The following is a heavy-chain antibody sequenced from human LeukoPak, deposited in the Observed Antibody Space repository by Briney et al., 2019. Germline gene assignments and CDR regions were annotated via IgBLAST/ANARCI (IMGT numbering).Heavy chain of an antibody. CDR2: IYYSGST. CDR1: GGSISSYY. Sequence: KASETLSLTCTVSGGSISSYYWSWIRQPPGKGLEWIGYIYYSGSTNYNPSLKSRVTISVDTSKNQFSLKLSSVTAADTAVYYCARGITIFGVVTHFDYWGQGTLVTVSS. CDR3: ARGITIFGVVTHFDY. V-gene: IGHV4-59*01. J-gene: IGHJ4*02. D-gene: IGHD3-3*01.